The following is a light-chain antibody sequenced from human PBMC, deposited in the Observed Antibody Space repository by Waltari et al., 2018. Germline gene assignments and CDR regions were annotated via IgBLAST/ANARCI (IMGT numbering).Light chain of an antibody. CDR3: CSYAGSSTFG. J-gene: IGLJ1*01. Sequence: QSALTQPASVSGSPGQSITISCTGTSSDVGGYNYVSWYQQHPGKAPKLMIYEVSKRPSVVANRFSGSKSGNTASLTISGLQAEDEADYYCCSYAGSSTFGFGTGTKVTVL. CDR2: EVS. V-gene: IGLV2-23*02. CDR1: SSDVGGYNY.